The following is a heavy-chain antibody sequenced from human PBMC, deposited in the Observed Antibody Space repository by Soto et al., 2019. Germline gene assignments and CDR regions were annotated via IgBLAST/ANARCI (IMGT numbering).Heavy chain of an antibody. D-gene: IGHD3-16*01. CDR2: FDPGDGEK. Sequence: AAVRDPLLGCGWTHNEQPLHWVRQARGKGLAWVGGFDPGDGEKDYVQKLQGRVTMTEETSTEKDDVAVSNQTSDHTHVYYCVTGSPAGDFDFWGQGTLVTVSS. CDR3: VTGSPAGDFDF. J-gene: IGHJ4*03. CDR1: GWTHNEQP. V-gene: IGHV1-24*01.